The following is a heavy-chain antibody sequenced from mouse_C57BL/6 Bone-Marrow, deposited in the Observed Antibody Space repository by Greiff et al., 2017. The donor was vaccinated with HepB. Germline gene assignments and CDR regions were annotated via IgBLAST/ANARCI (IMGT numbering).Heavy chain of an antibody. CDR1: GFNIKDYY. CDR3: TRGYGRSKGFAY. Sequence: VQLKESGAELVRPGASVKLSCTASGFNIKDYYMHWVKQRPEQGLEWIGRIDPEDGDTEYAPKLQGTATLTEDTSSNTAYLQLRSLTSEVTAVYYCTRGYGRSKGFAYWGQRAM. D-gene: IGHD1-1*01. CDR2: IDPEDGDT. J-gene: IGHJ3*01. V-gene: IGHV14-1*01.